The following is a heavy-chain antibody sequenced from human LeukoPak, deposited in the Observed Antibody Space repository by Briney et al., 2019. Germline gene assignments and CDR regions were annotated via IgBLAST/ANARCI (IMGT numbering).Heavy chain of an antibody. CDR2: ISGSGGST. J-gene: IGHJ4*02. Sequence: GGSLRLSCAASGFTFSSYAMSWVRQAPGKGLEWVSAISGSGGSTYYADSVKGRFTISRDNAKNSLYLQMNSLRAEDTAVYYCARGGTWGYCSSTSCLTSTVSDYWGQGTLVTVSS. CDR3: ARGGTWGYCSSTSCLTSTVSDY. V-gene: IGHV3-23*01. CDR1: GFTFSSYA. D-gene: IGHD2-2*01.